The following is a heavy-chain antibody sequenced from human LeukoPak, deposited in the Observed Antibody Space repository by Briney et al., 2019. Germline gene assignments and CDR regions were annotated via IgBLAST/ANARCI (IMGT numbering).Heavy chain of an antibody. CDR1: GYSFTSYW. CDR3: ARQLRGSSGWYPSDY. J-gene: IGHJ4*02. D-gene: IGHD6-19*01. Sequence: GESMKISCKGSGYSFTSYWIGWVRQMPGKGLEWMGIIYPGDSDTRYSPSFQGQVTISADKSISTAYLQWSSLKASDTAMYYCARQLRGSSGWYPSDYWGQGTLVTVSS. CDR2: IYPGDSDT. V-gene: IGHV5-51*01.